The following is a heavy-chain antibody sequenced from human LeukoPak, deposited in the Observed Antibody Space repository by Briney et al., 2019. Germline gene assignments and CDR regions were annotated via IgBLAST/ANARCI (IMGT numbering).Heavy chain of an antibody. Sequence: ASVKVSCKASGYTFTRYYMHWVRQAPGQGLEWMGIINPSGGSTSYAQKFQGRVTMTRDTSTNTVYMELSSLRSEDTAVYYCARGPVYSSSSVPLYYYYGMDVWGQGTTVTVSS. D-gene: IGHD6-6*01. CDR1: GYTFTRYY. J-gene: IGHJ6*02. CDR3: ARGPVYSSSSVPLYYYYGMDV. V-gene: IGHV1-46*01. CDR2: INPSGGST.